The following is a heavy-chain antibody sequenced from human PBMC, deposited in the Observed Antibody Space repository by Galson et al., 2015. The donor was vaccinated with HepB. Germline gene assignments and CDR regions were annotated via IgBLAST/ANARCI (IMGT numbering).Heavy chain of an antibody. CDR3: ARGSGWYDY. V-gene: IGHV3-7*03. CDR2: IKYDGSEK. CDR1: GFALSTSW. D-gene: IGHD6-19*01. J-gene: IGHJ4*02. Sequence: SLRLSCAASGFALSTSWMNWVRQAPGKGLEWVAKIKYDGSEKYYVDSVKGRFTISRDNAKNSLDLQISSLRAEDTALYYCARGSGWYDYWGQGTLVTVSS.